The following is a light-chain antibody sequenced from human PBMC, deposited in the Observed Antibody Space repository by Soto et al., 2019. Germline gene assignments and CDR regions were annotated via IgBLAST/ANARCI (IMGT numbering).Light chain of an antibody. V-gene: IGKV3-20*01. CDR3: QQYGRSPPWT. J-gene: IGKJ1*01. Sequence: EIVLTQSPGTLSLSPGERATLSCRASQSVSSSYLAWYQQKPGQAPGLLIYGASSRATGIPDRFSGSGSGTDFSLTISRLEPEDFAVYYCQQYGRSPPWTFGQGTKVEIK. CDR2: GAS. CDR1: QSVSSSY.